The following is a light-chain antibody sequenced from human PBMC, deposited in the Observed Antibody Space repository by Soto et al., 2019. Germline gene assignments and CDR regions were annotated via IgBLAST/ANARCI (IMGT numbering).Light chain of an antibody. CDR3: SAWDGSLNVYV. V-gene: IGLV1-44*01. CDR2: TNN. Sequence: QSVLTQPPSASGTPGQRVTISCSGSSSSIGSNSVNWYQQLPRTAPKVLIYTNNQRPSGVPDRFSGSKSGTSASLAIGGLQSEDEADYYCSAWDGSLNVYVFGTGTKLTVL. J-gene: IGLJ1*01. CDR1: SSSIGSNS.